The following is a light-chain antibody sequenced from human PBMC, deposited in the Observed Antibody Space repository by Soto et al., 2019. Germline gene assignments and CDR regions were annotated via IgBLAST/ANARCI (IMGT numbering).Light chain of an antibody. CDR1: SSDVGGYNY. V-gene: IGLV2-8*01. J-gene: IGLJ1*01. CDR3: SSYAGSSNV. CDR2: EVN. Sequence: QYALTQPPSASGSPGQSVAMSCTGTSSDVGGYNYVSWYQQHPGKAPKLMIYEVNRRPSGVPDRFSGSKSGNTASLTVSGLQAEDEADYYCSSYAGSSNVFGTGTKVTVL.